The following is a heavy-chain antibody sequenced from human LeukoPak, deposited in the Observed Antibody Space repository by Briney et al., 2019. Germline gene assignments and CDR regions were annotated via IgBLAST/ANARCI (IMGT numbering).Heavy chain of an antibody. J-gene: IGHJ4*02. CDR3: ARTGPYDYGSGSYFDY. D-gene: IGHD3-10*01. V-gene: IGHV4-30-2*01. CDR1: GGSISTGGYY. Sequence: SQTLSLTCTVSGGSISTGGYYWSWIRQPPGKGLEWIAYIYPSGRTYYSPSLKSRVTLSIDYSNNHFSLKLSSVTAADTAVYYCARTGPYDYGSGSYFDYWGQGTLVTVSS. CDR2: IYPSGRT.